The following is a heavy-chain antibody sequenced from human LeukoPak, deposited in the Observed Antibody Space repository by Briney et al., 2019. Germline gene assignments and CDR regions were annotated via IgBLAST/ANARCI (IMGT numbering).Heavy chain of an antibody. Sequence: SQTLSLTCTVSGGSISSGDYYWSWIRQPPGKGLEWFGYIYYSGSTYYNPSLKSRVTISVDTSKNQFSLKLSSVAAADTAVYYCAKTTVTTSGILFDCWGQGTLVTVSS. J-gene: IGHJ4*02. D-gene: IGHD4-17*01. CDR2: IYYSGST. CDR1: GGSISSGDYY. V-gene: IGHV4-30-4*08. CDR3: AKTTVTTSGILFDC.